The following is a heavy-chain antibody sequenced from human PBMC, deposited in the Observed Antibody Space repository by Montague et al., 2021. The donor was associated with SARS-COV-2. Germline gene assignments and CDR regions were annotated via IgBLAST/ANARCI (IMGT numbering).Heavy chain of an antibody. CDR1: RFSFSSYR. CDR2: IDRDGYEV. Sequence: SLRLSCAASRFSFSSYRMTWIRQAPGKGPEWVATIDRDGYEVYYVDSVKGRFTISRDNARNSLYLQLNSLRGEDTAVYYCARGGRGTSYYCDYWGQGTLVTVSS. D-gene: IGHD2-2*01. V-gene: IGHV3-7*01. CDR3: ARGGRGTSYYCDY. J-gene: IGHJ4*02.